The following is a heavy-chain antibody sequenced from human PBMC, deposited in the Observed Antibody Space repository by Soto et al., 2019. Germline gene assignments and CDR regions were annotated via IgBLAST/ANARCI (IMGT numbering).Heavy chain of an antibody. CDR2: NNHSGST. V-gene: IGHV4-31*01. Sequence: PSECVSLTCTVSGCSISSGGYCWSWIRQHPGKGLEWIGDNNHSGSTYYNPSLKSQVTMSVDTSRNQFSLKLSSVTAADTAVYYCARARYCTSASCPGYFQHWGQGTLVTVSS. J-gene: IGHJ1*01. D-gene: IGHD2-2*01. CDR1: GCSISSGGYC. CDR3: ARARYCTSASCPGYFQH.